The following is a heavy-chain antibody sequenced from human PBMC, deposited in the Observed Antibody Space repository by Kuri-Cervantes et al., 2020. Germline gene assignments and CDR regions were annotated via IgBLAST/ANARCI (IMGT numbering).Heavy chain of an antibody. J-gene: IGHJ6*03. D-gene: IGHD6-13*01. CDR2: ISSSSSSYI. Sequence: GESLKSSCAASGFTFSSYSMNWVRQAPGKGLEWVSSISSSSSSYIYYADSVKVRFTISRDNAKNSLYLQMNSLRAEDTAVYYCARDSSSWYYYYYYMDVWGKGTTVTVSS. CDR1: GFTFSSYS. V-gene: IGHV3-21*01. CDR3: ARDSSSWYYYYYYMDV.